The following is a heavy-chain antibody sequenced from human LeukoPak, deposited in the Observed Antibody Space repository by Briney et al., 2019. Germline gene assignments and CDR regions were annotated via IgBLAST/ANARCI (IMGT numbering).Heavy chain of an antibody. CDR2: LRSNGGTA. J-gene: IGHJ4*02. CDR3: ARGQELDDGVFDS. V-gene: IGHV3-23*01. D-gene: IGHD1-1*01. CDR1: GFTFSSFA. Sequence: QAGGSLRLSCAASGFTFSSFAMTWVRQAPGTGLEWVSTLRSNGGTAYNADSVKGRFTISRDNSKNTVYLQMNILRVEDTAIYYCARGQELDDGVFDSWGQGTLVTVSA.